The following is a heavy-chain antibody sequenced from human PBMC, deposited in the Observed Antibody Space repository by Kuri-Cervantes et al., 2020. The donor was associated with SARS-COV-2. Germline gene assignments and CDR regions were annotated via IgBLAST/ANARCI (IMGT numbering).Heavy chain of an antibody. J-gene: IGHJ4*02. V-gene: IGHV3-7*01. D-gene: IGHD2-15*01. Sequence: GGSLRLSCAASGFTFSDYYMSWVRQAPGKGLEWVANIKHDGSETHYVDSVKGRFTTSRDNAKNLLYLQMNSLRADDTAVYYCASERAGPRGGFDSWGPGTLVTVSS. CDR2: IKHDGSET. CDR3: ASERAGPRGGFDS. CDR1: GFTFSDYY.